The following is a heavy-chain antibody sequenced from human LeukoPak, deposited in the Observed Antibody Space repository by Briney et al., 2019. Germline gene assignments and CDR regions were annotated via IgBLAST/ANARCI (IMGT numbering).Heavy chain of an antibody. Sequence: GGSLRLSCAASGFTFSNYAMHWVRQAPGKGLEYVSVISSNGGTTYYANSVKGRFTISRDNAKNSLYLQMNSLRAEDTAVYYCAKAYYDTSGRMGGFDYWGQGTLVTVSS. V-gene: IGHV3-64*01. CDR3: AKAYYDTSGRMGGFDY. D-gene: IGHD3-22*01. CDR2: ISSNGGTT. J-gene: IGHJ4*02. CDR1: GFTFSNYA.